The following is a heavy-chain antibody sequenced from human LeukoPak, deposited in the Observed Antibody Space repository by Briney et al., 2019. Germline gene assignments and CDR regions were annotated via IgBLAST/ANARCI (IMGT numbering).Heavy chain of an antibody. CDR1: DGSISNSF. Sequence: SETLSLTCTVPDGSISNSFWNWVRQPPGKGLEWIAYIHTSGSTNYNPAFKSRVTLSVDTSKSQFSLRLNSVTASDTALYYCAGYYYDSSRGFDLWGQGTLVTVSA. CDR3: AGYYYDSSRGFDL. CDR2: IHTSGST. V-gene: IGHV4-4*09. D-gene: IGHD3-22*01. J-gene: IGHJ5*02.